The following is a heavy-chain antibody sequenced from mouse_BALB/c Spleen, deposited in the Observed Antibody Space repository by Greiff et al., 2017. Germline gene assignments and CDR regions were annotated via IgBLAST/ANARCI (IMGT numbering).Heavy chain of an antibody. D-gene: IGHD2-2*01. CDR1: GFNIKDTY. CDR3: AYYGYGAYYFDY. Sequence: VHVKQSGAELVKPGASVKLSCTASGFNIKDTYMHWVKQRPEQGLEWIGRIDPANGNTKYDPKFQGKATITADTSSNTAYLQLSSLTSEDTAVYYCAYYGYGAYYFDYWGQGTTLTVSS. V-gene: IGHV14-3*02. CDR2: IDPANGNT. J-gene: IGHJ2*01.